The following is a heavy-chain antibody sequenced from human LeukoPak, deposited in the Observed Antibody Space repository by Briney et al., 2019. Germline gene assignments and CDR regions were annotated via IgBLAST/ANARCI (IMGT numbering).Heavy chain of an antibody. D-gene: IGHD1-7*01. Sequence: PGGSLRLSCAASGFTFSSYAMSWLRQAPGKGLEWVSYISSSGSTIYYADSVKGRFTITRDNAKNSLYLQMNSLRAEDTAVYYCARDLITGTVNYWGQGTLVTVSS. CDR2: ISSSGSTI. V-gene: IGHV3-11*01. CDR3: ARDLITGTVNY. J-gene: IGHJ4*02. CDR1: GFTFSSYA.